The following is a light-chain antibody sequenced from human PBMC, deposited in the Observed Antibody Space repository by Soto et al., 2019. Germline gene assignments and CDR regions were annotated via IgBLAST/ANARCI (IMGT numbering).Light chain of an antibody. V-gene: IGLV2-8*01. CDR2: EVS. CDR1: SSEVSAYNY. CDR3: TSYAGTYSFFYV. Sequence: QSALTQPPSASGSPGQSVTISCTGTSSEVSAYNYVSWYQQLPGKAPKLIIYEVSKRPSGVPDRFSGSKSGSTASLTVSVLQAEDEADYYCTSYAGTYSFFYVFGTGTKVTVL. J-gene: IGLJ1*01.